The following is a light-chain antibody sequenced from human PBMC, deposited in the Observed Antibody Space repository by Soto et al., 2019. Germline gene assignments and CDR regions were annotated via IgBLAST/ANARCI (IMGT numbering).Light chain of an antibody. V-gene: IGLV1-44*01. J-gene: IGLJ2*01. CDR2: TNN. CDR3: AAWDDSLNGPR. CDR1: SSNIGSNT. Sequence: QSVLTQPPSASGTPGQRVTISCSGSSSNIGSNTVNWYQQLPGTAPKLLFYTNNQRPAGVPDRFSGSKSVTSSSLALSGLQSEDEADYYCAAWDDSLNGPRFGGGTQLTVL.